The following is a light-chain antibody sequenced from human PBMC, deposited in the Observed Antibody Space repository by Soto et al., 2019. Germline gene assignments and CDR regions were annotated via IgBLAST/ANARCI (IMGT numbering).Light chain of an antibody. CDR1: QSVSSH. V-gene: IGKV3-11*01. CDR2: DAS. J-gene: IGKJ4*01. Sequence: EIVLTQSPVTLSLSPGQRATLSCRASQSVSSHLAWYQQKPGQAPRLLIYDASNRATGIPARFSGSGSGTDFTLTISRLEPEDFAVYYCQQRSNWPAFGGGTKVEIK. CDR3: QQRSNWPA.